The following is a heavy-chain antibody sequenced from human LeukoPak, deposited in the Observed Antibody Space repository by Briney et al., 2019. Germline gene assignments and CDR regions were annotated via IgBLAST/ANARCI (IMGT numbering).Heavy chain of an antibody. Sequence: SGGSLRPSCTASGFNFGDYWMSWVRQGPGKGLEWVANINQDGSEKSYVDSVKGRFTISRDNAKNSLYLQMNSLRVEDTAVYYCARYYYGTGSYSRARFDPWGQGTQVTVSS. D-gene: IGHD3-10*01. CDR1: GFNFGDYW. J-gene: IGHJ5*02. V-gene: IGHV3-7*04. CDR2: INQDGSEK. CDR3: ARYYYGTGSYSRARFDP.